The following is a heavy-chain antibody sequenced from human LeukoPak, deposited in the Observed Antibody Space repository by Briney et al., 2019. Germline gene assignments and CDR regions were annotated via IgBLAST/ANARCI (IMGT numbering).Heavy chain of an antibody. CDR1: GGSISSYY. D-gene: IGHD3-22*01. V-gene: IGHV4-4*07. CDR3: ARGYYDSSGYYAPLSWFDP. Sequence: SETLSLTXTVSGGSISSYYWSWIRQPAGKGLEWIGRIYTSGSTNYNPSLKSRVTMSVDTSKNQFSLKLSSVTAADTAVYYCARGYYDSSGYYAPLSWFDPWGPGTLVTVSS. CDR2: IYTSGST. J-gene: IGHJ5*02.